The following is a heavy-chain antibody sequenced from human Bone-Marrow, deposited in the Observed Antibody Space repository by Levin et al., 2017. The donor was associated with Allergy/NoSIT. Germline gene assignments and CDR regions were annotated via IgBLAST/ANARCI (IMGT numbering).Heavy chain of an antibody. J-gene: IGHJ5*02. CDR1: GYTFTSYD. Sequence: GESLKISCKASGYTFTSYDINWVRQATGQGLEWMGWMNPNSGNTGYAQKFQGRVTMTRNTSISTAYMELSSLRSEDTAVYYCARMYSSSSMGAVSWFDPWGQGTLVTVSS. D-gene: IGHD6-6*01. CDR2: MNPNSGNT. V-gene: IGHV1-8*01. CDR3: ARMYSSSSMGAVSWFDP.